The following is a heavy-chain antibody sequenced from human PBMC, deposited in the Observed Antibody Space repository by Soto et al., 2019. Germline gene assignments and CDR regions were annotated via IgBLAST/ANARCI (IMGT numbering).Heavy chain of an antibody. CDR2: IYSGGST. CDR3: ARTYSSSSKLEIGYFDY. Sequence: EVQLVESGGGLIQPGGSLRLSCAASGFTVSSNYMSWVRQAPGKGLEWVSVIYSGGSTYYADSVKGRFTISRDNSKNTLYLQMNSLRAEDTAVYYCARTYSSSSKLEIGYFDYWGQGTLVTVSS. D-gene: IGHD6-13*01. J-gene: IGHJ4*02. V-gene: IGHV3-53*01. CDR1: GFTVSSNY.